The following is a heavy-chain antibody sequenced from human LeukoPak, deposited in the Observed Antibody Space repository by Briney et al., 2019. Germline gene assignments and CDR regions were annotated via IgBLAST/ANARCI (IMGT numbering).Heavy chain of an antibody. CDR2: ISVYNDDT. D-gene: IGHD2-15*01. J-gene: IGHJ6*03. CDR3: ARDRGYCFGGDCYSGPYFYYYMDV. CDR1: GYTFSNYG. V-gene: IGHV1-18*01. Sequence: GASVKVSCKASGYTFSNYGLSWVRQAPGQGLEWMGWISVYNDDTNYGQRVQGRVTMTTDTSTSTAYMELRSLRSDDTAVYYCARDRGYCFGGDCYSGPYFYYYMDVWGKGTTVTVSS.